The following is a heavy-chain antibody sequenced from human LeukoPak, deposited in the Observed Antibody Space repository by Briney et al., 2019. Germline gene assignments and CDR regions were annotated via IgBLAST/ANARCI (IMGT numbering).Heavy chain of an antibody. V-gene: IGHV3-66*01. CDR1: GFTVSSNY. CDR3: ARLIGGAPIDY. Sequence: GGSLRLSCAASGFTVSSNYMSWVRQAPGKGLEWVSVIYSGGSTYYADSVKGRFTISRDNSKNTLYLQMNSLRAEDTAVYYCARLIGGAPIDYWGQGTLVTVSS. CDR2: IYSGGST. J-gene: IGHJ4*02. D-gene: IGHD3-10*01.